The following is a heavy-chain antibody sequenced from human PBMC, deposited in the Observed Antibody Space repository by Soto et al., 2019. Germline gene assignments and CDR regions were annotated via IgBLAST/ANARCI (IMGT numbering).Heavy chain of an antibody. Sequence: QVQLVESGGGVVQPGRSLRLSCAASGFTFSSYAMHWVRQAPGKGLVWVAVISYDGSNKYYADSVKGRFTISRDNSKNTLYLQMNSLRAEDTAVYYCARARDYGDYGLDYWGQGTLVTVSS. CDR1: GFTFSSYA. J-gene: IGHJ4*02. D-gene: IGHD4-17*01. V-gene: IGHV3-30-3*01. CDR3: ARARDYGDYGLDY. CDR2: ISYDGSNK.